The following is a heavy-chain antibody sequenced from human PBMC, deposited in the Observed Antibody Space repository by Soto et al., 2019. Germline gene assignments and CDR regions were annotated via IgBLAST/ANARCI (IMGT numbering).Heavy chain of an antibody. D-gene: IGHD2-15*01. V-gene: IGHV3-48*02. J-gene: IGHJ4*02. CDR1: GFTFSRYS. CDR3: ARGYSEDS. CDR2: ISSGSLTI. Sequence: GGSLRLSCVASGFTFSRYSMNWVRQAPGKGLEWLSYISSGSLTIYYADSVEGRFTISRDNAKNSLYLQMNSLRDEDTAVYYCARGYSEDSWGQGTLVTVSS.